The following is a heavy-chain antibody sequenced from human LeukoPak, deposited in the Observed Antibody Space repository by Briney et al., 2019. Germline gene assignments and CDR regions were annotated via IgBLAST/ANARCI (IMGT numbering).Heavy chain of an antibody. J-gene: IGHJ6*02. CDR1: GFTFSSYA. V-gene: IGHV3-30*14. Sequence: PGGSLRLSCAASGFTFSSYAMHWVRQAPGKGLEWVAVISYDGSNKYYADSVKGRFTISRDNSKNTLYLQMNSLRAEDTAVYYCARDIAPISGSYSYYYYYGMDVWGQGTTVTVSS. CDR3: ARDIAPISGSYSYYYYYGMDV. D-gene: IGHD1-26*01. CDR2: ISYDGSNK.